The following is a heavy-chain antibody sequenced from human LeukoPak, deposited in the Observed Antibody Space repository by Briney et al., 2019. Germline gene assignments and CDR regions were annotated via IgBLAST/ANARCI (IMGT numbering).Heavy chain of an antibody. V-gene: IGHV1-8*01. J-gene: IGHJ4*02. CDR3: ARRPMVAPPYYFDG. Sequence: ASVKVSCKASGYTFNSYDINWVRQATGQGPEWMGWMNPNSGDTGSAQKFQGRVTMTRNTSINTAYMELSSLRSEDTAVYYCARRPMVAPPYYFDGWGQGTLVTVSS. CDR1: GYTFNSYD. CDR2: MNPNSGDT. D-gene: IGHD4/OR15-4a*01.